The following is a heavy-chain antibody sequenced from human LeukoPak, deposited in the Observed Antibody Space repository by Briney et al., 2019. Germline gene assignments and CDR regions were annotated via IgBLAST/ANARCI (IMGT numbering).Heavy chain of an antibody. V-gene: IGHV1-8*01. CDR3: ASYGGIAVAGTGSRRPRPGYYYMDV. Sequence: ASVKVSCKASGYTFTSYDINWVRQATGQGLEWMGWMNPNSGNTGYAQKFQGRVTMTRNTSISTAYMELSSLGSEDTAVYYCASYGGIAVAGTGSRRPRPGYYYMDVWGKGTTVTVSS. CDR1: GYTFTSYD. J-gene: IGHJ6*03. CDR2: MNPNSGNT. D-gene: IGHD6-19*01.